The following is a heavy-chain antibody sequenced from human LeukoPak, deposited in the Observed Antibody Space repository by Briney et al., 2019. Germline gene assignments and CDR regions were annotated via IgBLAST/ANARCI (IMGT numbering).Heavy chain of an antibody. CDR3: ARVGPTQD. J-gene: IGHJ4*02. D-gene: IGHD1-26*01. CDR2: INPNSGGT. CDR1: GYTFSGYY. Sequence: ASVKVSCKASGYTFSGYYIHWVRQAPGQGLEWMGWINPNSGGTNYAQRFQGRVTMTRDTSISTAYMDLSRLRTNDTAVYYCARVGPTQDWGQGTLVTVSS. V-gene: IGHV1-2*02.